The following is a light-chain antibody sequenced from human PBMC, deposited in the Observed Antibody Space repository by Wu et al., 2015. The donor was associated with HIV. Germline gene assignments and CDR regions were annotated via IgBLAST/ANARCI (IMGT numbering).Light chain of an antibody. CDR2: TAS. V-gene: IGKV1-39*01. CDR3: QQSYSTPRT. Sequence: IRLTQSPSSLSASIGDRVTITCRASQSISNYLNWYQQKPGKAPKLLIFTASSLQSGVPSRFSGSGSGTDFTLTISNLQPEDFATYYCQQSYSTPRTFGQGTKVEIK. CDR1: QSISNY. J-gene: IGKJ1*01.